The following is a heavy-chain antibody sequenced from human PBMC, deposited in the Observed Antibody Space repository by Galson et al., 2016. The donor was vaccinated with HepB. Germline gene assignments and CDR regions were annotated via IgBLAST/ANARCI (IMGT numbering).Heavy chain of an antibody. V-gene: IGHV3-21*01. CDR3: ARDRRSGSYGDDFHI. CDR2: ISSSSSYI. J-gene: IGHJ3*02. Sequence: EWVSSISSSSSYIYYADSVKGRFTISRDNFKNMVYLQMNSLRAEDTAVYYCARDRRSGSYGDDFHIWGQGTMVTVSS. D-gene: IGHD1-26*01.